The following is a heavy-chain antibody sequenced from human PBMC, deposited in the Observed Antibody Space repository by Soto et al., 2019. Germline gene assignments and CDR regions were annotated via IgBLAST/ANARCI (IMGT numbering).Heavy chain of an antibody. D-gene: IGHD3-22*01. V-gene: IGHV1-2*02. CDR2: INPNNGAT. J-gene: IGHJ4*02. Sequence: VSVKVSCKASGYIFTGNYMHWVRQAPGQGLEYMGWINPNNGATNYAQNFQGRVTMTWDTSISTAYMEVRRLRSDDTAVYYCAPHYPDSSGYFDHWGQGTLVTVSS. CDR1: GYIFTGNY. CDR3: APHYPDSSGYFDH.